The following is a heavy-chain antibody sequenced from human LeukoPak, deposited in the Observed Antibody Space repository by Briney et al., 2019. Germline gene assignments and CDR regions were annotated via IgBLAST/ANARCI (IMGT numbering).Heavy chain of an antibody. V-gene: IGHV4-59*01. CDR2: IYYSGST. CDR3: AGNLVGATLYYFDY. CDR1: GGSISSYY. Sequence: SETLSLTCTVSGGSISSYYWSWIRQPPGKGLEWIGYIYYSGSTNYNPSLKSRVTISVDTSKNQFSLKLSSVTAADMAVYYCAGNLVGATLYYFDYWGQGTLVTVSS. J-gene: IGHJ4*02. D-gene: IGHD1-26*01.